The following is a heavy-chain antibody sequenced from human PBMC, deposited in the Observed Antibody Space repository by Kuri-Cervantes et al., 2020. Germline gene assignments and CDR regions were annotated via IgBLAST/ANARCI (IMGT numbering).Heavy chain of an antibody. CDR2: IYYSGST. J-gene: IGHJ4*02. CDR3: ARVGPCSSTSCYSRFDY. V-gene: IGHV4-59*01. D-gene: IGHD2-2*02. CDR1: GGSISSYY. Sequence: SETLSLTCTVSGGSISSYYRSWIRQPPGKGLEWIGYIYYSGSTNYYPSLKSRVTILVDTSKNQFYLKLSSVTVADTAVYYCARVGPCSSTSCYSRFDYWGQGTLVTVSS.